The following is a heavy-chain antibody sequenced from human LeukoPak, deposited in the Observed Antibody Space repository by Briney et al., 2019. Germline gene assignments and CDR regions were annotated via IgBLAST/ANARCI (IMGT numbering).Heavy chain of an antibody. Sequence: SETLSLTCAVYGGSFSGYYWSWIRQPPGKGLEWIGEINHSGSTNYNPSLKSRVTISVDTSKNQFSLKLSSVTAADTAVYYCARTTVTKFDAFDYWGQGTLVTVPS. J-gene: IGHJ4*02. D-gene: IGHD4-17*01. CDR1: GGSFSGYY. CDR2: INHSGST. CDR3: ARTTVTKFDAFDY. V-gene: IGHV4-34*01.